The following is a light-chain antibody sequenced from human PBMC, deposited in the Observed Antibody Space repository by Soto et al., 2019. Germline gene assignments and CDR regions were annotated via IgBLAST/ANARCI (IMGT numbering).Light chain of an antibody. CDR3: QEYGGSPLYA. CDR1: QIVDSRY. CDR2: ATS. Sequence: EIVLTQSPDTLSLSPGERATLSCRASQIVDSRYFAWYQQKPGQPPRLLIFATSSRASGIPERFSGSGSATDFTLTRGRLEPEEFGVYYCQEYGGSPLYAFGQGNKLEIK. J-gene: IGKJ2*01. V-gene: IGKV3-20*01.